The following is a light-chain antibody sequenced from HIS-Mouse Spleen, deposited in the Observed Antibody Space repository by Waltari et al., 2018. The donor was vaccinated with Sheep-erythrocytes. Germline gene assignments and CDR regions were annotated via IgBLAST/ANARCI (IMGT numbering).Light chain of an antibody. CDR3: CSYAGSSTPWV. Sequence: QSALTQPPSASGSPGQSITISCTGTSSDVGSYNLVSWYQQHPGKAPKLMIYEGSKRPSGVLNRFSGSKSGNTASLTSSGLQAEDEADYYCCSYAGSSTPWVFGGGTKLTVL. CDR1: SSDVGSYNL. V-gene: IGLV2-23*01. CDR2: EGS. J-gene: IGLJ3*02.